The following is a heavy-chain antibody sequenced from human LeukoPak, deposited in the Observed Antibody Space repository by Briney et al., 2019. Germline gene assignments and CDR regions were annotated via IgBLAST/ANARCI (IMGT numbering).Heavy chain of an antibody. CDR1: GFTVSSNY. J-gene: IGHJ6*02. Sequence: GGSLRLSCAASGFTVSSNYMSWVRQAPGKGLEWVSVIYSGGSTYYADSVKGRFTISRDNSKNTPYLQMNSLRAEDTAVYYCARLEFSDYDILTGRPYYYYGMDVWGQGTTVTVSS. CDR2: IYSGGST. CDR3: ARLEFSDYDILTGRPYYYYGMDV. D-gene: IGHD3-9*01. V-gene: IGHV3-53*01.